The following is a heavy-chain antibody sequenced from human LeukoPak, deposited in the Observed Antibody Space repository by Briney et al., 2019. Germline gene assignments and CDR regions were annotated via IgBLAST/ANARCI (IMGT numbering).Heavy chain of an antibody. CDR2: IYYSGST. J-gene: IGHJ5*02. Sequence: SETLSLTCTVSGGSISSYYWSWIRQPPGKGLEWIGYIYYSGSTNYNPSLKSRVTISVDTSKNQFSLKLSSVTAADTAVYYCASSPPYGDYIWFDPWGQGTLVTVSS. CDR1: GGSISSYY. D-gene: IGHD4-17*01. V-gene: IGHV4-59*01. CDR3: ASSPPYGDYIWFDP.